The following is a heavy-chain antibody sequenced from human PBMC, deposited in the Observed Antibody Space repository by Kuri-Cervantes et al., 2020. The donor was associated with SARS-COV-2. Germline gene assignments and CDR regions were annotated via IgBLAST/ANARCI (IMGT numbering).Heavy chain of an antibody. D-gene: IGHD2-2*01. CDR3: ARHQLVVPAANPYSYFDP. CDR1: GGSISSYY. J-gene: IGHJ5*02. Sequence: ESLKISCTVSGGSISSYYWSWIRQPAGKGLEWIGSILYTGNTHYTPSLNSRVIMSVDTSKNQFFLNLTSVTAADTAVYYCARHQLVVPAANPYSYFDPWGQGSRVTVSS. CDR2: ILYTGNT. V-gene: IGHV4-59*08.